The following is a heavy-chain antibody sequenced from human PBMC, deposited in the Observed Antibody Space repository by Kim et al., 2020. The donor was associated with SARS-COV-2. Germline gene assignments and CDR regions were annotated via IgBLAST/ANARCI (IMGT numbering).Heavy chain of an antibody. CDR1: GGSISSYY. Sequence: SETLSLTCTVSGGSISSYYWSWIRQPPGKGLEWIGYIYYSGSTNYNPSLKSRVTISVDTSKNQFSLKLSSVTAADTAVYYCARAVAVTGFDPWGQGTPVT. D-gene: IGHD6-19*01. CDR3: ARAVAVTGFDP. V-gene: IGHV4-59*13. J-gene: IGHJ5*02. CDR2: IYYSGST.